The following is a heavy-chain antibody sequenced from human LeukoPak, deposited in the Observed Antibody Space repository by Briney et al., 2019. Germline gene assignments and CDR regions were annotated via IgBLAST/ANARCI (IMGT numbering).Heavy chain of an antibody. D-gene: IGHD3-22*01. J-gene: IGHJ4*02. CDR1: GFSVRTNF. CDR3: TRSGYRHPYHFES. V-gene: IGHV3-53*01. Sequence: GGSLRLSCAVSGFSVRTNFMSWVRQAPGKGLEGVSVIYTGGGTDHADSVKGRFTISRDNSKTTLSLQMNSLRADDTAIYYCTRSGYRHPYHFESWGQGTLVIVSS. CDR2: IYTGGGT.